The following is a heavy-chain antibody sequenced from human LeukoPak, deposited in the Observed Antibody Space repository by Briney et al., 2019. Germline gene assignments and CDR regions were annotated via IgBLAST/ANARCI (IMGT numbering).Heavy chain of an antibody. CDR1: GFTFSSYA. J-gene: IGHJ4*02. D-gene: IGHD6-13*01. CDR2: ISGSGDST. V-gene: IGHV3-23*01. Sequence: GGSLRLSCAASGFTFSSYAMSWVRQAPGKGLEWVSAISGSGDSTYYGDSVKGRFTISRDNSKNTLYLQMNSLRAEDTAVYYCAKTRPLNSSSWSHGDYWGQGTLVTVSS. CDR3: AKTRPLNSSSWSHGDY.